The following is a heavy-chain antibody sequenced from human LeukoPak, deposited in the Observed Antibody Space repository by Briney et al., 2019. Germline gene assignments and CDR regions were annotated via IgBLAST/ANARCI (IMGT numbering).Heavy chain of an antibody. Sequence: PSETLSLTCTVSGDSISSYYRSWIRQPPGKGLERIGYIYYSGSTKYNPSLKSRVTISVDTSKNQFSLKLSSVTAADTAVYYCATHLAAYYDSSGYFNYWGQGTLVTVSS. D-gene: IGHD3-22*01. CDR2: IYYSGST. CDR1: GDSISSYY. J-gene: IGHJ4*02. V-gene: IGHV4-59*08. CDR3: ATHLAAYYDSSGYFNY.